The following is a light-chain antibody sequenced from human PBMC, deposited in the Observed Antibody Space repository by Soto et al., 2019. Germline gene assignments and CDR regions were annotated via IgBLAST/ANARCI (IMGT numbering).Light chain of an antibody. V-gene: IGLV2-11*01. Sequence: QSALTQPRSVSGSPGQSVTLSCTGTSSDVGGYDYGSWYQQHPDKAPKLIIYDVSRRPSGVPDRFSGSKSDNTASLTISGLQAEDDADYYCCSYAGNSRVFGTGTKLTVL. CDR1: SSDVGGYDY. CDR2: DVS. J-gene: IGLJ1*01. CDR3: CSYAGNSRV.